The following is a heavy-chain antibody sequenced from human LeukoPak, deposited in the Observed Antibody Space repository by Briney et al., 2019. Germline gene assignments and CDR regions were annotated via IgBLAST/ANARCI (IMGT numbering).Heavy chain of an antibody. CDR3: SRSGSGDCYFCRPGQD. Sequence: PGGSLRLSCTGSGFTFGDYAMNWVRQVPGKGLEWIGFIRSKTYDKTTEYAASVKDRVTISRDDSKNIAYLQINSLKVEDTAVYYCSRSGSGDCYFCRPGQDWGQGTLITVSS. CDR2: IRSKTYDKTT. V-gene: IGHV3-49*04. CDR1: GFTFGDYA. J-gene: IGHJ4*02. D-gene: IGHD2-21*02.